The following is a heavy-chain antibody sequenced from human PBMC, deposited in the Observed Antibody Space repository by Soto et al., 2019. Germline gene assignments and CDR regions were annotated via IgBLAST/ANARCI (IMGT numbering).Heavy chain of an antibody. V-gene: IGHV3-23*01. CDR2: ISGSGGST. Sequence: PGGSLRLSCAASGFTFSSYAMSWVRQAPVKGLEWVSAISGSGGSTYYADSVKGRFTISRDNSKNTLYLQMNSLRAEDTAVYYCAKEEGIVVVPAAIGYWXQGTLVTVSS. J-gene: IGHJ4*02. CDR3: AKEEGIVVVPAAIGY. CDR1: GFTFSSYA. D-gene: IGHD2-2*01.